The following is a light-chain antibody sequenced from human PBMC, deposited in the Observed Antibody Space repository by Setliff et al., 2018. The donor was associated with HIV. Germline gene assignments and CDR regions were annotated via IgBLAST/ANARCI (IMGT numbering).Light chain of an antibody. Sequence: DIVMTQSPDSLAVSLGERATIKCKSSQSVLFNSNNKNYLAWYQQKPGQPPKLLIYGASTRASGVPDRFSGTGSGTDFALTISSLQAEDVAVYYCQQYYNPPRTFGQGTKVDIK. CDR1: QSVLFNSNNKNY. V-gene: IGKV4-1*01. CDR3: QQYYNPPRT. CDR2: GAS. J-gene: IGKJ1*01.